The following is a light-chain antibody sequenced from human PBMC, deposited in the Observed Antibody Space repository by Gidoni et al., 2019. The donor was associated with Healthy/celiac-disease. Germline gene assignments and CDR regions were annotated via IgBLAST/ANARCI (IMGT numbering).Light chain of an antibody. CDR2: LGS. CDR1: QSLLHSNGYNY. J-gene: IGKJ4*01. V-gene: IGKV2-28*01. Sequence: IVMTQSPLSLPVTPVEPASIPCRSSQSLLHSNGYNYLDWYLQKPGQSPQLLIYLGSNRASGVPDRFSGSGSGTDFTLKISRVEAEDVGVYYCMQALQTPLTFGGGTKVEIK. CDR3: MQALQTPLT.